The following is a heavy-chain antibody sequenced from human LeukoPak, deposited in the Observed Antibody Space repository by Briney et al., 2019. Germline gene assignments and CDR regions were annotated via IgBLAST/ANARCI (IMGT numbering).Heavy chain of an antibody. V-gene: IGHV3-15*01. J-gene: IGHJ4*02. CDR3: ATYRSGWSFSN. D-gene: IGHD6-19*01. CDR1: GLTFANTW. Sequence: PGGPLRLSCTASGLTFANTWLSWVRQAPGKGLEWVGRVQDTINGGTTDYAAPVKGRFTISRDDSRNTLYLQMNSLRSEDSALYYCATYRSGWSFSNWGQGTLVTVSS. CDR2: VQDTINGGTT.